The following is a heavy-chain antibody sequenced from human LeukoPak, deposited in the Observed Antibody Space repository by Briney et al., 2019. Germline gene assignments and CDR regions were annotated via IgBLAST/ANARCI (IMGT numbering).Heavy chain of an antibody. CDR2: INHSGST. Sequence: TSETLSLTCAVYGGSFSGYYWSWIRQPPGKGLEWIGEINHSGSTNYNPSLKSRVTISVDTSKNQFSLKLSSVTAADTAVYYCARDGNYYDSSGYYHFDYWGQGTLVTVSS. CDR1: GGSFSGYY. V-gene: IGHV4-34*01. CDR3: ARDGNYYDSSGYYHFDY. J-gene: IGHJ4*02. D-gene: IGHD3-22*01.